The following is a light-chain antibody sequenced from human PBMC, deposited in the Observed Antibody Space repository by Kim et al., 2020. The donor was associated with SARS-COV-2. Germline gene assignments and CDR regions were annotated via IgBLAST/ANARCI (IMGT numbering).Light chain of an antibody. CDR3: QSADSSGTYVV. CDR2: KDS. V-gene: IGLV3-25*03. J-gene: IGLJ2*01. CDR1: ALPKQY. Sequence: PGQTSRITCSGDALPKQYAYWYQQKPGQAPVLVIYKDSERPSGIPERFSGSSSGTTVTLTISGVQAEDEADYYCQSADSSGTYVVFGGGTQLTVL.